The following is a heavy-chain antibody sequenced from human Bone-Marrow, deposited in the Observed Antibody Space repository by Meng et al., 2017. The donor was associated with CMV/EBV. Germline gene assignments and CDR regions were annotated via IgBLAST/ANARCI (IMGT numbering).Heavy chain of an antibody. V-gene: IGHV4-39*06. CDR2: IYYSGST. D-gene: IGHD4-17*01. Sequence: GSLRLSCTVPGGPLSSSSYYWGWIRQPPGKGREWIGSIYYSGSTYYNPSLKSRVTISVDTSKNQFTLKLSSVTAAATAVYYCARATTVTFYYYGMDVWGQGTTVTFSS. CDR3: ARATTVTFYYYGMDV. CDR1: GGPLSSSSYY. J-gene: IGHJ6*01.